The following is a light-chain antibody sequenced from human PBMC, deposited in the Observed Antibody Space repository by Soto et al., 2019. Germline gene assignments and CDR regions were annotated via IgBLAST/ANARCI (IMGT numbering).Light chain of an antibody. CDR2: AAS. CDR3: HQLNSYPFT. CDR1: QGISSY. J-gene: IGKJ3*01. Sequence: DIQLTQSPSFLSASVGDRVTITCLASQGISSYLAWYQEKPGKAPKLLIYAASTLQSGVPSRFSGSGSGTEFTLRISSLQPEDFANYDCHQLNSYPFTVGPGTKVDIK. V-gene: IGKV1-9*01.